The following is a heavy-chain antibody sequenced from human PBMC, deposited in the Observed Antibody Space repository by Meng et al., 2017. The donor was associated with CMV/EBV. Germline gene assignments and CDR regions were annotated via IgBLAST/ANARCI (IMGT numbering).Heavy chain of an antibody. CDR1: GGSFSGYY. CDR2: INHSGST. D-gene: IGHD3-10*01. J-gene: IGHJ4*02. CDR3: ARKITMVRGVISRESWFDY. V-gene: IGHV4-34*01. Sequence: SETLSLTCAVYGGSFSGYYWSWIRQPPGKGLEWIGEINHSGSTNYNPSLESRVTISVDTSKNQFSLKLSSVTAADTAVYYCARKITMVRGVISRESWFDYWGQGTLVTVSS.